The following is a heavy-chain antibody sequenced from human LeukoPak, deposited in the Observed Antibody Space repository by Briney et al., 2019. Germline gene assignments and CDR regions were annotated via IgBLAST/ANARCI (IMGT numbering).Heavy chain of an antibody. CDR3: AKDLSSSYCFDY. CDR1: GFTFSSYG. CDR2: ISYDGSNK. J-gene: IGHJ4*02. D-gene: IGHD6-13*01. V-gene: IGHV3-30*18. Sequence: GRSLRLSCAASGFTFSSYGMHWVRQAPGKGLEWVAVISYDGSNKYYADSVKGRFTISRDNSKNTLYLQMNSLRAEDTAVYYCAKDLSSSYCFDYWGQGTLVTVSS.